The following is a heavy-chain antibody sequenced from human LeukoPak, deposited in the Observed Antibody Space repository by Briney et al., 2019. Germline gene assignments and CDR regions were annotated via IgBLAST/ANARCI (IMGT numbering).Heavy chain of an antibody. D-gene: IGHD3-22*01. CDR1: GFTFSSYS. CDR2: ISSSSSTI. J-gene: IGHJ4*02. Sequence: GGSLRLSCAASGFTFSSYSMNWVRQAPGKGLEWVSYISSSSSTIYYADSVKGRFTISRDNAKNSLYLQMNSLRAEDTAVYYCAIEDYPEDSSGYFDYWGQGTLVTVSS. V-gene: IGHV3-48*01. CDR3: AIEDYPEDSSGYFDY.